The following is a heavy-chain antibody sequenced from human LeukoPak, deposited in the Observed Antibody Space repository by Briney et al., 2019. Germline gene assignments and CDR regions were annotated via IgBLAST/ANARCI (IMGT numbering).Heavy chain of an antibody. V-gene: IGHV4-34*01. CDR3: AREKRENDYVWGSYRPSEWELRYFDY. CDR2: INHGGST. J-gene: IGHJ4*02. Sequence: SETLSLTCAVYGGSLSAYYWTWIRQPPGKGLEWIGEINHGGSTNYNPSLKSRVTMSVDTSKNQLSLKLNSVTAADTAVYYCAREKRENDYVWGSYRPSEWELRYFDYWGQGTLVTVSS. D-gene: IGHD3-16*02. CDR1: GGSLSAYY.